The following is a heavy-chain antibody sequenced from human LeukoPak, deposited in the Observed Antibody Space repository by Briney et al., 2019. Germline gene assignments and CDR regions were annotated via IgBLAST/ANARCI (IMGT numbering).Heavy chain of an antibody. D-gene: IGHD3-3*01. CDR2: INSDGSST. CDR3: ARVRDFWSGYYYYYYGMDV. Sequence: GGSLRLSCAASGFTFSSYWMHWVRHAPGKGLVWVSRINSDGSSTSYADSVKGRFTISRDNAKNTLYLQMNSLRAEDTAVYYCARVRDFWSGYYYYYYGMDVWGQGTTVTVSS. CDR1: GFTFSSYW. V-gene: IGHV3-74*01. J-gene: IGHJ6*02.